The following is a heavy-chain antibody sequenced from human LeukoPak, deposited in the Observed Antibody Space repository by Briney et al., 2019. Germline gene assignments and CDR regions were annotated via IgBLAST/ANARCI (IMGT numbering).Heavy chain of an antibody. Sequence: ASVKVSCKASGYTLTSYGISWVRQAPGQGLEWMGWISAYNGTTNYAQKLQGRVTMATDTSTSSAYLELRSLRSDDTAVYYCARGLLWFGAYYYGMDVWGQGTTVTVSS. CDR2: ISAYNGTT. J-gene: IGHJ6*02. CDR3: ARGLLWFGAYYYGMDV. V-gene: IGHV1-18*01. CDR1: GYTLTSYG. D-gene: IGHD3-10*01.